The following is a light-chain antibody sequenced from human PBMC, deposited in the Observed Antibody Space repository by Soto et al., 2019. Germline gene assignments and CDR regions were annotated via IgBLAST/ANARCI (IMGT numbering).Light chain of an antibody. CDR2: GAS. J-gene: IGKJ5*01. V-gene: IGKV3-20*01. CDR1: QSVNSR. CDR3: QHYGRSPIT. Sequence: EIVLTQSPGTLSLSPGERATLSCRASQSVNSRLAWYQHKPGQAPRLLISGASSKATGIPDRFSGSGSATDFTLTISRLELEDFALYYCQHYGRSPITFGQGTRLEIK.